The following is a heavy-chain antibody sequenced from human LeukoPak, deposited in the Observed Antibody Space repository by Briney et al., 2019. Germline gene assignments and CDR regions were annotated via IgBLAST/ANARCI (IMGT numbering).Heavy chain of an antibody. CDR3: AKRGYGDNGGYFDS. D-gene: IGHD4-17*01. Sequence: GGSLRLSCAASGFTFSNYAVSWVRQAPGKRLEWVSIISDRGDTYYADSVKGRFTISRDNSTNILYLQMNSLRAEDTAVYYCAKRGYGDNGGYFDSWGQGTLVTVSS. J-gene: IGHJ4*02. V-gene: IGHV3-23*01. CDR2: ISDRGDT. CDR1: GFTFSNYA.